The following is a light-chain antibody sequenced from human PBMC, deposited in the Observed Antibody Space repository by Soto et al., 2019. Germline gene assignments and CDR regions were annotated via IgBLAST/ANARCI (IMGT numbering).Light chain of an antibody. V-gene: IGKV1-27*01. CDR3: QKYDSAPFT. CDR2: AAS. J-gene: IGKJ3*01. Sequence: DIQMTQSPSSLSASVGDRVTITCQASQGIRNYLAWYQQKPGKVPKLLISAASTLRSGVPSRFSGSGSGTDFTLTVSSLQPEDVATYYCQKYDSAPFTFGPGTRVSIK. CDR1: QGIRNY.